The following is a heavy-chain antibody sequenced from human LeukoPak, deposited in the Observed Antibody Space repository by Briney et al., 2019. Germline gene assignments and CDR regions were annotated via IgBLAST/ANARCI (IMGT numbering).Heavy chain of an antibody. CDR1: GGSIGSGTHY. V-gene: IGHV4-61*01. D-gene: IGHD3-10*01. CDR3: ARGHPNSSYYNRYFDY. J-gene: IGHJ4*02. CDR2: IYYTGSA. Sequence: SETLSLTCTVSGGSIGSGTHYWGWVRQPPGKGLEWIGYIYYTGSANYNPSLKSRVTISVDTSKNQFSLNLNSVTAADTAVYYCARGHPNSSYYNRYFDYWGQGTLVTVSS.